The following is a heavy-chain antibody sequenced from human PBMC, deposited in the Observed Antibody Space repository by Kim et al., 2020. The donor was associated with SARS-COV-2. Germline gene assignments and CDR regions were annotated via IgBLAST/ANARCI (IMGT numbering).Heavy chain of an antibody. Sequence: YSPSFQGQVTISADKSISTAYLQWSSLKASDTAMYYCARQSVAGTTIFDYWGQGTLVTVSS. D-gene: IGHD6-19*01. J-gene: IGHJ4*02. V-gene: IGHV5-51*01. CDR3: ARQSVAGTTIFDY.